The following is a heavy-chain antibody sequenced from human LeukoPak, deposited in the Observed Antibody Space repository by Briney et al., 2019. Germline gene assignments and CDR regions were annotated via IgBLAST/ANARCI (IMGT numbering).Heavy chain of an antibody. J-gene: IGHJ5*02. Sequence: SETLSLTCAVYGGSFSGYYWSWIRQPPGKGLEWIGEINHSGSTNYNPSLKSRVTISVDTSKNQFSLKLSSVTAADTAVYYCARHDPRAAAGTFDPWGQGTLVTVSS. D-gene: IGHD6-13*01. CDR1: GGSFSGYY. CDR2: INHSGST. CDR3: ARHDPRAAAGTFDP. V-gene: IGHV4-34*01.